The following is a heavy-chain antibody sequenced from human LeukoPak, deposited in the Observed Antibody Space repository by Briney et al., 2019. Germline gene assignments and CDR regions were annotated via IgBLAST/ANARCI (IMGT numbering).Heavy chain of an antibody. Sequence: ASVKVSCKVSGYTLTELSMHWVRQAPGKGLEWMGGFDPEDGETIYAQKFQGRVTMTEDTSTDTAYMELSSLRSEDTAVYYCATALTTVTTFVLAFDIWSQGTMVTVSS. V-gene: IGHV1-24*01. CDR2: FDPEDGET. D-gene: IGHD4-17*01. CDR1: GYTLTELS. CDR3: ATALTTVTTFVLAFDI. J-gene: IGHJ3*02.